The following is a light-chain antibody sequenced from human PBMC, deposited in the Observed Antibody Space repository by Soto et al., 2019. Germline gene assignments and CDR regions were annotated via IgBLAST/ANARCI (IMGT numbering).Light chain of an antibody. CDR3: QQYGSSPYT. Sequence: EIVLTQSPGTLSLSPGERATLSCRASQSVSSSYLAWYQQKPGQAPRLLIYGASSRATGIPDRFSGSGSGTDLPLTISRLEPEDFAVHYCQQYGSSPYTFGQGTKLEIK. CDR1: QSVSSSY. CDR2: GAS. J-gene: IGKJ2*01. V-gene: IGKV3-20*01.